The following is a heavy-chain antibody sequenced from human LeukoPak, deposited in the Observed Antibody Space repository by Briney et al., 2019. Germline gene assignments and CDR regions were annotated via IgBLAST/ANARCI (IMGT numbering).Heavy chain of an antibody. CDR1: GYTFTSYD. D-gene: IGHD3-22*01. V-gene: IGHV1-8*03. J-gene: IGHJ4*02. CDR2: MNPNSGNT. CDR3: AREVYYDSSGYYN. Sequence: GASVKVSCKASGYTFTSYDINWVRQATGQGLEWMGWMNPNSGNTGYAQKFQGGVTITRNTSISTAYMELSSLRSEDTAVYYCAREVYYDSSGYYNWGQGTLVTVSS.